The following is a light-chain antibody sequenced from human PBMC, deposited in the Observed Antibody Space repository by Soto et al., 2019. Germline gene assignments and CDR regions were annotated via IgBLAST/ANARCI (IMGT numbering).Light chain of an antibody. CDR1: SSNIGAGCD. Sequence: QPVLTQPPSVSGAPGQRVTISCTGSSSNIGAGCDVHWYQQLPGTAPKLLIYGNSNRPSGVPDRFSGSKSGTSASLAITGLQAEDEADYYCQSYDSSLSGSKVFGGGTKVTVL. CDR3: QSYDSSLSGSKV. CDR2: GNS. J-gene: IGLJ3*02. V-gene: IGLV1-40*01.